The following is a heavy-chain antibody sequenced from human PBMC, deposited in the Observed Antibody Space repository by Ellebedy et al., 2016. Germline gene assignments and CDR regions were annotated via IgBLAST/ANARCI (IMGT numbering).Heavy chain of an antibody. Sequence: SETLSLXXTVSGGSISSYYWSWIRQPAGKGLEWIGRIYTSGGTNYNPSLKSRVTMSVDRSKNQFSLKLSSVTAADTAVYYCASQSGDSSGWFGNWFDPWGQGTLVTVSS. J-gene: IGHJ5*02. D-gene: IGHD6-19*01. CDR2: IYTSGGT. V-gene: IGHV4-4*07. CDR1: GGSISSYY. CDR3: ASQSGDSSGWFGNWFDP.